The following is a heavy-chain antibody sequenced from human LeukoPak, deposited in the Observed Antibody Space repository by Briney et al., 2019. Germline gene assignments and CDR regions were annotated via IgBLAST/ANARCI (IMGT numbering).Heavy chain of an antibody. CDR2: ISYDGSNK. D-gene: IGHD2-2*01. Sequence: PGRSLRLSCAASGFTFGSYAMHWVRQAPGKGLEWVAVISYDGSNKYYADSVKGRFTISRDNSKNTLYLQMNSLRAEDTAVYYCARNGRREYQLLSFDYWGQGTLVTVSS. CDR3: ARNGRREYQLLSFDY. CDR1: GFTFGSYA. V-gene: IGHV3-30-3*01. J-gene: IGHJ4*02.